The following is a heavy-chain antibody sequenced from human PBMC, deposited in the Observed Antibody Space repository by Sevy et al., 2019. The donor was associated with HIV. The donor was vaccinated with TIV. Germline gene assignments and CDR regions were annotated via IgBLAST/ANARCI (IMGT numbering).Heavy chain of an antibody. J-gene: IGHJ4*02. CDR3: ARDRPDYYDSSVLDY. Sequence: ASVKVSCKASGYTFTSYGISWVRQAPGQGLEWMGWISAYNGNTNYAQKLQGRVTMTTDTSTSTAYMELRSLRSDDTAVYYCARDRPDYYDSSVLDYWGQGTLVTVSS. CDR1: GYTFTSYG. D-gene: IGHD3-22*01. CDR2: ISAYNGNT. V-gene: IGHV1-18*01.